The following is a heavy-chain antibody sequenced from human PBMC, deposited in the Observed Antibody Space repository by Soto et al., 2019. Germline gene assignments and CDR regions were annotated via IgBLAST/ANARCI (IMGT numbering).Heavy chain of an antibody. D-gene: IGHD6-19*01. J-gene: IGHJ3*02. CDR1: GFTFSSYA. Sequence: GGSLRLSCAASGFTFSSYAMHWVRQAPGKGLEWVAVISYDGSNKYYADSVKGRFTISRDNSKNTLYLQMNSLRAEDTAVYYCARGRGRAVARTAFDIWGQGTMVTVSS. CDR2: ISYDGSNK. CDR3: ARGRGRAVARTAFDI. V-gene: IGHV3-30-3*01.